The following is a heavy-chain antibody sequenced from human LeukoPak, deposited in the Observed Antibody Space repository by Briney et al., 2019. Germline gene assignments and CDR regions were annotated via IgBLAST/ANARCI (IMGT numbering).Heavy chain of an antibody. CDR3: ARVVWFGELFLIDY. CDR2: IYYSGST. J-gene: IGHJ4*02. D-gene: IGHD3-10*01. Sequence: PSQTLPLTCTVSGGSISSGDYYWSWIRQPPGKGLEWIGYIYYSGSTYYNPSLKSRVTISVDTSKNQFSLKLSSVTAADTAVYYCARVVWFGELFLIDYWGQGTLVTVSS. V-gene: IGHV4-30-4*01. CDR1: GGSISSGDYY.